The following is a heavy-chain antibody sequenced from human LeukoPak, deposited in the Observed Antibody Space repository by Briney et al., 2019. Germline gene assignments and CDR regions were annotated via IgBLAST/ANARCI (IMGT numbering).Heavy chain of an antibody. Sequence: GGSLRLSCAASGFTFSSYAMHWVRQAPGKGLEWVAVISYDGSNKYYADSVKGRFTISRDNSKNTLYLQMNSLRAEDTAVYYCAREGIVGATGYCYYMDVWGKGTTVTVSS. J-gene: IGHJ6*03. CDR3: AREGIVGATGYCYYMDV. CDR1: GFTFSSYA. CDR2: ISYDGSNK. D-gene: IGHD1-26*01. V-gene: IGHV3-30*04.